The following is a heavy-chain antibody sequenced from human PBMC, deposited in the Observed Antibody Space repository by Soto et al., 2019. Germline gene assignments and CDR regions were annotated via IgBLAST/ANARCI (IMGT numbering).Heavy chain of an antibody. CDR3: ARRYGYYFDY. CDR2: IYYSGST. D-gene: IGHD4-17*01. Sequence: QVQLQESGPGLVKPSETLSLTCTVSGGSISSYYWSWIRQPPGKGLEWIGYIYYSGSTNYNPSLKSRVPIAVDTSKNQLSLKLSSVTAADTAVYYCARRYGYYFDYWGQGTLVTVSS. CDR1: GGSISSYY. V-gene: IGHV4-59*08. J-gene: IGHJ4*02.